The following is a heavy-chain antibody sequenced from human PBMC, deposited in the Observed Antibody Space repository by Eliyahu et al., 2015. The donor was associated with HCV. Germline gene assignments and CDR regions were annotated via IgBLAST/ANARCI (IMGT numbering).Heavy chain of an antibody. Sequence: EVQLVESGGGLVQPGGSLXLSCAASGFTFSXYAXSWVRQAPGKGLEWVSAISGSGGSTYYADSVKGRFTISRDNSKNTLYLQMNSLRAEDTAVYYCAKGEGSDVATIRGHSLFDYWGQGTLVTVSS. V-gene: IGHV3-23*04. CDR2: ISGSGGST. CDR3: AKGEGSDVATIRGHSLFDY. J-gene: IGHJ4*02. CDR1: GFTFSXYA. D-gene: IGHD5-12*01.